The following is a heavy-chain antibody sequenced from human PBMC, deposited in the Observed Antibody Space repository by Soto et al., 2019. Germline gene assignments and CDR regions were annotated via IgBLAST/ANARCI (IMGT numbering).Heavy chain of an antibody. CDR3: ARGHSYYDSSGYAQPFDH. CDR1: GYTFTSYG. CDR2: ISAYNGNT. J-gene: IGHJ4*02. Sequence: QVQLVQSGAEVKKPGASVKVSCKASGYTFTSYGISWVRQAPGQGLEWMGWISAYNGNTNYAQKLQGRVTMTTDTSTSTAYMELRSLGSDDTAVYYCARGHSYYDSSGYAQPFDHWGQGTLATVSS. V-gene: IGHV1-18*01. D-gene: IGHD3-22*01.